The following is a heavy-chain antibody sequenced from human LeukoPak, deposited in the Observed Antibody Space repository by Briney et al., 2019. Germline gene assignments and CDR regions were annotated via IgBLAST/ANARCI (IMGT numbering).Heavy chain of an antibody. D-gene: IGHD1-26*01. Sequence: PGGSLRLSCAASGFTCDDYAMHWVRQAPGKGLEWVSGISWNSGSIGYADSVKGRFTISRDNAKNSLYLQMNSLRAEDTALYYCANGLYRYSGSWGLVPFDYWGQGTLVTVSS. V-gene: IGHV3-9*01. CDR1: GFTCDDYA. J-gene: IGHJ4*02. CDR2: ISWNSGSI. CDR3: ANGLYRYSGSWGLVPFDY.